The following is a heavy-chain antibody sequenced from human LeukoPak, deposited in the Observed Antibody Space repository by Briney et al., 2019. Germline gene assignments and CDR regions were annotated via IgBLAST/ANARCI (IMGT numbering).Heavy chain of an antibody. J-gene: IGHJ3*02. V-gene: IGHV1-69*05. CDR1: GGTFSSYA. Sequence: GASVKVSCKASGGTFSSYAISWVRQAPGQGLEWMGGIIPIFGTANYAQKFQGRVTITTDESTSTAYMELSSLRSEDTAVYYCASEHDYSNYDGRPDAFDIWGQGTMVTVSS. CDR2: IIPIFGTA. CDR3: ASEHDYSNYDGRPDAFDI. D-gene: IGHD4-11*01.